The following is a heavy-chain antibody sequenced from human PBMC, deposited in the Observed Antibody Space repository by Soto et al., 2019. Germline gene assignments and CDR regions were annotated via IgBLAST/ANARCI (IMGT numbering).Heavy chain of an antibody. D-gene: IGHD3-9*01. V-gene: IGHV1-8*01. J-gene: IGHJ1*01. CDR1: GYTFTSYD. Sequence: QVQLVQSGAEVKKPGASVKVSCKASGYTFTSYDINWVRQATGQGLEWMGWMNPNSGNTGYAQKFQGRVTMTRNTSISTAYMKLSSLRSEDTAVYYCARGYYDILTGYYKLRYFQHWGQGTLVTVSS. CDR2: MNPNSGNT. CDR3: ARGYYDILTGYYKLRYFQH.